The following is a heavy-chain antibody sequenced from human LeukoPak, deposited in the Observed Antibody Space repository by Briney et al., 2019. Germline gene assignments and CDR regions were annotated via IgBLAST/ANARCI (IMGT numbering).Heavy chain of an antibody. CDR2: IYYSGST. CDR3: ARVVVGATSSWFDP. CDR1: GGSISSSSYY. V-gene: IGHV4-39*07. Sequence: SETLSLTCTVSGGSISSSSYYWGWIRQPPGKGLEWIGSIYYSGSTNYNPSLKSRVAISVDTSKNQFSLKLSSVTAADTAVYYCARVVVGATSSWFDPWGQGTLVTVSS. D-gene: IGHD1-26*01. J-gene: IGHJ5*02.